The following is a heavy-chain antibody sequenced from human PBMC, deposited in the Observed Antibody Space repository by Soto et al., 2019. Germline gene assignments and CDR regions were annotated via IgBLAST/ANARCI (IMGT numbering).Heavy chain of an antibody. CDR2: SNTNNGDT. CDR1: GYTFTGYH. V-gene: IGHV1-2*02. CDR3: ARWVGASNWFDP. J-gene: IGHJ5*02. Sequence: QVQLVQSGAEVKEPGASVRVSCKASGYTFTGYHIHWVRQAPGQGLEWMGWSNTNNGDTNYAQKFQGRVTLTRDTSINTAYMALSRLRPDDTAVYYCARWVGASNWFDPWGQGTLVTVSA. D-gene: IGHD1-26*01.